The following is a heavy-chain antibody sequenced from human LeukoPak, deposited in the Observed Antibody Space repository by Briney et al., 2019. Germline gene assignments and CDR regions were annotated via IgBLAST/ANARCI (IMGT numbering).Heavy chain of an antibody. CDR3: VKRSCSGGTCPLDY. J-gene: IGHJ4*02. Sequence: GGSLRLSCSASGFTFSSYALSWVRQAPGKGLEYVSGITSTGGTTYYADSVKGRFTISRDNSENTLYLQMSSLSPEDTALYYCVKRSCSGGTCPLDYWGQGTLVTVSS. V-gene: IGHV3-64D*09. D-gene: IGHD2-15*01. CDR1: GFTFSSYA. CDR2: ITSTGGTT.